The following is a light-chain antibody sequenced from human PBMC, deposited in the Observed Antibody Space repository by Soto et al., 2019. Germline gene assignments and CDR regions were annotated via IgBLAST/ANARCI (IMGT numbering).Light chain of an antibody. Sequence: QSALTQPASVSGSPGQSITISCTGTSSDVGGYNYVSWYQQHPGKAPKLMIYDVSNRPSGVSNRFSGSKSGNTASLTISGLQAEDEADYYCSSFAGVVFGGGTKVTVL. J-gene: IGLJ2*01. V-gene: IGLV2-14*01. CDR1: SSDVGGYNY. CDR3: SSFAGVV. CDR2: DVS.